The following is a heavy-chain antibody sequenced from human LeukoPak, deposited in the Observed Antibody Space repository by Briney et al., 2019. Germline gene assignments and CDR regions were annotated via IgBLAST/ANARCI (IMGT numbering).Heavy chain of an antibody. CDR3: ARISATTSHTDY. D-gene: IGHD6-25*01. J-gene: IGHJ4*02. CDR1: GFTFSSYG. V-gene: IGHV3-64*01. CDR2: IAGNGGST. Sequence: GGSLRLSCAASGFTFSSYGMHWVRQAPGKGVEYLSAIAGNGGSTYYANSVKGRFTISRDNSKNTLYLQMGSLRTEDMAVYYCARISATTSHTDYWGQGTLVTVSS.